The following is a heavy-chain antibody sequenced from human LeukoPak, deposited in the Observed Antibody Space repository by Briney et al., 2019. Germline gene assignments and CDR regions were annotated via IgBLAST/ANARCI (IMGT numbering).Heavy chain of an antibody. D-gene: IGHD3-9*01. V-gene: IGHV3-23*01. CDR2: ISGSGGST. CDR3: ATYYDILTGYYFY. J-gene: IGHJ4*02. CDR1: GFTFSSYA. Sequence: GGSLRLSYAASGFTFSSYAMSWVRQAPGKGLEWVSAISGSGGSTYYADSVKGRFTISRDNSKNTLYLQMNSLRAEDTAVYYCATYYDILTGYYFYWGQGTLVTVSS.